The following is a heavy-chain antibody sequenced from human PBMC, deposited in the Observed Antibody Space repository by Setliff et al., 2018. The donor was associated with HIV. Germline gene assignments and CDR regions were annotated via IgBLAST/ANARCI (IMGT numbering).Heavy chain of an antibody. CDR3: AAAGKSSSWSPH. D-gene: IGHD6-13*01. J-gene: IGHJ4*02. V-gene: IGHV1-58*01. CDR1: GFTFTSSA. Sequence: VASVKVSCKASGFTFTSSAVQWVRQARGQRLEWIGWIVVGSGNTNYAQKFQERVTITRDMSTSTAYMELSSLRSEDTAVYYCAAAGKSSSWSPHWGQGTLVTVSS. CDR2: IVVGSGNT.